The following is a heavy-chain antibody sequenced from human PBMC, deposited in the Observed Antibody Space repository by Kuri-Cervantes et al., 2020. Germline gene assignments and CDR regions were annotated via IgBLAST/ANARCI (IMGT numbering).Heavy chain of an antibody. D-gene: IGHD5-18*01. CDR2: IIPIFGTA. Sequence: SVKVFCKASGGTFSSYAISWVRQAPGQGLEWMGGIIPIFGTANYAQKFQGRVTITADESTSTAYMELSSLRSEDTAVYYCASRGYSYGYDYYYGMDVWGQGTTVTVSS. V-gene: IGHV1-69*13. CDR3: ASRGYSYGYDYYYGMDV. CDR1: GGTFSSYA. J-gene: IGHJ6*02.